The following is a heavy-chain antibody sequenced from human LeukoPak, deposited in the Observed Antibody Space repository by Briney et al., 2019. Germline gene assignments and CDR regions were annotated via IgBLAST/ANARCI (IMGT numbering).Heavy chain of an antibody. CDR1: GGSISNYY. D-gene: IGHD3-22*01. Sequence: SETLSLTCTVSGGSISNYYWSWIRQPPGKGLEWIGYIYYTGSTNSNPSLKSRVTVSVDTSMNQFSLKLSSMTAADTAVYYCARLDRSGYEMGGTWFDPWGQGTLVTVSS. CDR3: ARLDRSGYEMGGTWFDP. V-gene: IGHV4-59*08. CDR2: IYYTGST. J-gene: IGHJ5*02.